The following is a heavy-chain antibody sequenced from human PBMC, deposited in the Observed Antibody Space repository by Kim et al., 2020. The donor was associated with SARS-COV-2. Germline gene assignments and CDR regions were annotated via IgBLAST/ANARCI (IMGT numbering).Heavy chain of an antibody. J-gene: IGHJ4*02. V-gene: IGHV3-48*02. CDR2: SRTM. CDR3: ARGGGIDY. D-gene: IGHD3-16*01. Sequence: SRTMKYGDSVKGRFTISRDNDKNSLYLQMNSLRDEDTAVYYRARGGGIDYWGQGTLVTVSS.